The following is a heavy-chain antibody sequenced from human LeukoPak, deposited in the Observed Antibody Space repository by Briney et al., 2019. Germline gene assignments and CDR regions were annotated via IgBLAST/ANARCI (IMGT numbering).Heavy chain of an antibody. CDR3: ARETGYSYEGDYNYGLDV. D-gene: IGHD5-18*01. CDR2: ITTSGNTI. V-gene: IGHV3-48*03. CDR1: GFTFSSYE. Sequence: GGLMRLSCTASGFTFSSYEMSWVRQAPGKGLEWVSYITTSGNTIYYADSVKGRFTISRDNAKNSLYLQVNSLRVQDTAVYYCARETGYSYEGDYNYGLDVWGQGTTDTVSS. J-gene: IGHJ6*02.